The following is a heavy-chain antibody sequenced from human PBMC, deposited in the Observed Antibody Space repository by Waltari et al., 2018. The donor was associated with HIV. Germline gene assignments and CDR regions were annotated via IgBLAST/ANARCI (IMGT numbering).Heavy chain of an antibody. D-gene: IGHD3-10*01. J-gene: IGHJ4*02. CDR1: GCSLTVLY. CDR3: ASSSGNYHYF. Sequence: QVQLVPSGAAVTKPVAAVKISCKSSGCSLTVLYIHWVRQAPGHGLEWMGRVNPDNGDTHYAQNFQGRLTLTRDTSFTTVYMDMSGLTSKDTAVYFCASSSGNYHYFWGQGTLVTVSS. CDR2: VNPDNGDT. V-gene: IGHV1-2*02.